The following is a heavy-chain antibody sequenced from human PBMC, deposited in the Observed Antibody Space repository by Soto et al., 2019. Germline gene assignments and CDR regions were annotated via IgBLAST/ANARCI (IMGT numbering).Heavy chain of an antibody. Sequence: PGGSLRLSCAASGFTFDDYAMHWVRQAPGKGLEWVSGISWNSGSIGYADSVKGRFTISRDNAKNSLYLQMNSLRAEDTALYYCAIIEAGANSYGQNDAFDIWGQGTMVTVSS. CDR1: GFTFDDYA. CDR2: ISWNSGSI. V-gene: IGHV3-9*01. D-gene: IGHD5-18*01. J-gene: IGHJ3*02. CDR3: AIIEAGANSYGQNDAFDI.